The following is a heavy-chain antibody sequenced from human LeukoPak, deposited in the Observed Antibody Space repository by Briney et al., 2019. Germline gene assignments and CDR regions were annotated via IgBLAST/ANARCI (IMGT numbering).Heavy chain of an antibody. Sequence: PGGSLRLSCAASGFTVSSNYMSWVRQAPGKGLEWVSVIYSGGSTYYADSVKGRFTISRDNSKNTLYLQMNSLRAEDAAVYYCARSKNYGSGFSYWGQGTLVTVSS. J-gene: IGHJ4*02. D-gene: IGHD3-10*01. V-gene: IGHV3-66*01. CDR2: IYSGGST. CDR3: ARSKNYGSGFSY. CDR1: GFTVSSNY.